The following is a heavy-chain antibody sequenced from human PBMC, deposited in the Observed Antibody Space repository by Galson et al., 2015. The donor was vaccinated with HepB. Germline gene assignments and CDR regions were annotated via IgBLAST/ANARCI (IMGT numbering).Heavy chain of an antibody. Sequence: SLRLSCAGSGFTFRNYAMHWVRQAPGKGLEFVSAIRENGAITYYADSVKDRFNISRDNSKNTLYLQMSNLAPEDTALYYCVNVNYGSGSFLDYWGQGALVTVSS. CDR1: GFTFRNYA. CDR2: IRENGAIT. CDR3: VNVNYGSGSFLDY. D-gene: IGHD3-10*01. V-gene: IGHV3-64D*06. J-gene: IGHJ4*02.